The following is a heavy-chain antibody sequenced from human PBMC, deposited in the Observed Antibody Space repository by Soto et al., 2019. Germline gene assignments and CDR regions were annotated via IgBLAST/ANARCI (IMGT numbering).Heavy chain of an antibody. CDR3: ARVRPPSSTRPAAVLYYFDC. J-gene: IGHJ4*02. D-gene: IGHD2-2*01. CDR2: AYHSGFV. Sequence: QVQLHESGPGLVKPSGTLSLTCAVSGDSITGRNWWTWVRQPPGKGLEWIGEAYHSGFVSYNPSLKSRGTTAVDKAKNQCSLNLASETAADTAMYYWARVRPPSSTRPAAVLYYFDCWGQGTLVTVSS. CDR1: GDSITGRNW. V-gene: IGHV4-4*02.